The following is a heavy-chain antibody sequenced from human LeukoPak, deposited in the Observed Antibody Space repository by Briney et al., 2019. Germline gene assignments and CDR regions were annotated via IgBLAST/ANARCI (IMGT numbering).Heavy chain of an antibody. V-gene: IGHV4-30-2*01. CDR2: IYHSGST. CDR1: GGSISSGGYS. D-gene: IGHD6-13*01. Sequence: PSETLSLTCAVSGGSISSGGYSWSWIRQPPGKGLEWIGYIYHSGSTYYNPSLKSRVTISVDGSKNQFSLKLSSVTAADTAVYYCARVVAAAENWFDPWGQGTLVTVSS. J-gene: IGHJ5*02. CDR3: ARVVAAAENWFDP.